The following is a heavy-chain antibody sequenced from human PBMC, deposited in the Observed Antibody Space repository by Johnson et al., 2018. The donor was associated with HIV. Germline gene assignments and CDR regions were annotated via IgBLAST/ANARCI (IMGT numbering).Heavy chain of an antibody. J-gene: IGHJ3*02. V-gene: IGHV3-30*04. CDR1: GFTFRSFA. Sequence: QVQLVESGGGVVQPGRSLRLSCAASGFTFRSFAMHWVRQAPGKGLEWVAFISYDGTYKYYADSVKGRFTISRDNSENTLYLQMNSLKAEDTAVYYCARHGLTGDLNAFDIWGQGTMVTVSS. D-gene: IGHD3-9*01. CDR3: ARHGLTGDLNAFDI. CDR2: ISYDGTYK.